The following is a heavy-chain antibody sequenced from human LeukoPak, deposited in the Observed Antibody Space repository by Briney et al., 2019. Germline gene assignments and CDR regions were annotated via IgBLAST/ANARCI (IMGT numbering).Heavy chain of an antibody. Sequence: SETLSLTCTVSGGSIRNYYWTWIRQPPGKRLEWIGYIYSSGTTTYNPSLQSRATISLDTSKKQFSLKLRSVTAADTATYYCARDAGLVGTVVFDYWGQGTLVTVSS. V-gene: IGHV4-59*01. D-gene: IGHD4-23*01. CDR2: IYSSGTT. J-gene: IGHJ4*02. CDR3: ARDAGLVGTVVFDY. CDR1: GGSIRNYY.